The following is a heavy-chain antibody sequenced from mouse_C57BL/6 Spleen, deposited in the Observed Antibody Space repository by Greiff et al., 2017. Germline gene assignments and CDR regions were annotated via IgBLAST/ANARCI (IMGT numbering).Heavy chain of an antibody. J-gene: IGHJ2*01. Sequence: DVKLVESGGGLVKPGGSLKLSCAASGFTFSDYGMHWVRQAPEKGLEWVAYISSGSSTIYYADTVKGRFPISRDNAKNTLFLQMTSLRSEDTAMYYCARNGYYFDYWGQGTTLTVSS. CDR2: ISSGSSTI. D-gene: IGHD2-2*01. CDR1: GFTFSDYG. CDR3: ARNGYYFDY. V-gene: IGHV5-17*01.